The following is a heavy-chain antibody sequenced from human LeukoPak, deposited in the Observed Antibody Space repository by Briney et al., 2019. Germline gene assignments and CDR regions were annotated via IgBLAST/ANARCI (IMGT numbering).Heavy chain of an antibody. CDR2: INPNSGGT. J-gene: IGHJ4*02. D-gene: IGHD3-22*01. CDR1: GYTFTSYD. Sequence: ASVKVSCKASGYTFTSYDINWVRQATGQGLEWMGWINPNSGGTNYAQKFQGRVTMTRDTSISTAYMELSRLRSDDTAVYYCARDRNVDYYDSSGSFDYWGQGTLVTVSS. V-gene: IGHV1-2*02. CDR3: ARDRNVDYYDSSGSFDY.